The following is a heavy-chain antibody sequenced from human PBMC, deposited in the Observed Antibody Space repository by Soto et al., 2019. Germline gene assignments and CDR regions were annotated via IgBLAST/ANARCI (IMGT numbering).Heavy chain of an antibody. V-gene: IGHV1-69*13. CDR2: IIPIFGTA. CDR3: ASRVGVGATPYYYYGMDV. J-gene: IGHJ6*02. D-gene: IGHD1-26*01. CDR1: GGTFSSYA. Sequence: ASVKVSCKASGGTFSSYAISWVRQAPGQGLEWMGGIIPIFGTANYAQKFQGRVTITADESTSTAYMELSSLRSEDTAVYYCASRVGVGATPYYYYGMDVWGQGTTVTVSS.